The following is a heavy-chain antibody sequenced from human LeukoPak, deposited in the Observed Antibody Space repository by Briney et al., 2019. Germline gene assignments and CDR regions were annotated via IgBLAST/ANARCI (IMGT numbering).Heavy chain of an antibody. J-gene: IGHJ6*03. V-gene: IGHV1-69*06. CDR3: ARVVGLTGYSSNWYSGYYYYMDV. Sequence: SVKVSCKASGGTFSSYAISWVRQTPGQGLEWMGGIIPIFGTTNYAQKFQDRVTISADKSTSTAYMKLSSLRSEDTAVYYCARVVGLTGYSSNWYSGYYYYMDVWGKGTTVTVSS. CDR2: IIPIFGTT. D-gene: IGHD6-13*01. CDR1: GGTFSSYA.